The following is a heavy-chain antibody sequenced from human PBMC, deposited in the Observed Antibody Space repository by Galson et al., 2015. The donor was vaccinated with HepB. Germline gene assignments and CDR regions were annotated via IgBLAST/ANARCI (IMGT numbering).Heavy chain of an antibody. V-gene: IGHV4-61*02. CDR2: IYTSGST. CDR3: ASYDFWSGYYDY. J-gene: IGHJ4*02. CDR1: GGSISSGSYY. D-gene: IGHD3-3*01. Sequence: TLSLTCTVSGGSISSGSYYWSWIRQPAGEGLEWIGRIYTSGSTNYNPSLKSRVTMSVDTSKNQFSLKLSSVTAADTAVYYCASYDFWSGYYDYWGQGTLVTVSS.